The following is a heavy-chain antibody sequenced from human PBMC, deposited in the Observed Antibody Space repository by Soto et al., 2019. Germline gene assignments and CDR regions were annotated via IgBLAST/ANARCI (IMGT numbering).Heavy chain of an antibody. Sequence: GGSLRLSCAASGVTVSSYEMDWVRQAPGKGLEWVAYISISGGTIYYGDSVEGRFTISRDNADNSLYLQMNSLRAEDTAVYYCTKEKSVINSGYDAFDIWGRGTVVTVSS. D-gene: IGHD5-12*01. CDR2: ISISGGTI. CDR1: GVTVSSYE. V-gene: IGHV3-48*03. J-gene: IGHJ3*02. CDR3: TKEKSVINSGYDAFDI.